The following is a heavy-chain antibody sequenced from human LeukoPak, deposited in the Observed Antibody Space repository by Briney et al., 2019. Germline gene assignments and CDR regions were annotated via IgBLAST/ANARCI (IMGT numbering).Heavy chain of an antibody. CDR1: GFTFGNSW. CDR2: INADGSTA. CDR3: VVVVEPPDSDGFDV. D-gene: IGHD1-14*01. V-gene: IGHV3-74*01. J-gene: IGHJ3*01. Sequence: GGSLRLSCAASGFTFGNSWVHWVRQAPGKGLVWVSLINADGSTATYADSVKGRFIISRDNARNTLSLQMNSLTIEDTAVYYCVVVVEPPDSDGFDVWGQGTMITVSS.